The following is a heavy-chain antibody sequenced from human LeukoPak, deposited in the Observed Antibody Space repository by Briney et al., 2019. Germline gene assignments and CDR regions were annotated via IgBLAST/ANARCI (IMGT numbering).Heavy chain of an antibody. CDR2: ISGSGGSK. Sequence: PGGSLRLSCAASGFTFSSYAMSWVRQAPGKGLEWVSAISGSGGSKYYADSVKGWFTISRDNSKNTLYLQMNSLRAEDTAVYYCAKADSSSWYGGDAFDIWGQGTMVTVSS. CDR1: GFTFSSYA. V-gene: IGHV3-23*01. D-gene: IGHD6-13*01. CDR3: AKADSSSWYGGDAFDI. J-gene: IGHJ3*02.